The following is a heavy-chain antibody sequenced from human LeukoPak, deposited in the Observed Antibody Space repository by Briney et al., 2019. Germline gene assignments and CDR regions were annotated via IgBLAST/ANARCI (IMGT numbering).Heavy chain of an antibody. Sequence: GGSLRLSCAASGFTSSDYSMNWVRQAPGKGLEWVASISSSSPYIYYTDSVKGRFTISRDNAKNSLYLQMNSLRAEDTAVYYCARDGYDVAFDYWGQGTLVTVSS. CDR2: ISSSSPYI. D-gene: IGHD1-1*01. J-gene: IGHJ4*02. CDR1: GFTSSDYS. CDR3: ARDGYDVAFDY. V-gene: IGHV3-21*01.